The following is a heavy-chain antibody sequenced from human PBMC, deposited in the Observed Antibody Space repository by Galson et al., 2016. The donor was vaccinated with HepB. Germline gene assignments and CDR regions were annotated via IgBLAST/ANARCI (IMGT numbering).Heavy chain of an antibody. CDR2: ITSSSDTM. Sequence: SLRLSCAASGYIFSVYNMNWARQAPGKGLEWIAWITSSSDTMYYADSVKGRFTISRDNAKNSLYLEMNSLRDEDTAVYYCATRSSGWYYFDYWGQGTLVTVSS. D-gene: IGHD6-19*01. J-gene: IGHJ4*02. V-gene: IGHV3-48*02. CDR3: ATRSSGWYYFDY. CDR1: GYIFSVYN.